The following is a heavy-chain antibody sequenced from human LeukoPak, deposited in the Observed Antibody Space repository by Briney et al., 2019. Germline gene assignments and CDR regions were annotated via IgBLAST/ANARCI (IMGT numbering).Heavy chain of an antibody. CDR1: GFTFSDYY. V-gene: IGHV3-11*01. J-gene: IGHJ5*02. CDR3: LVDTAMVTGNWFDP. CDR2: ISSSGSTI. Sequence: GGALRLSCAASGFTFSDYYMSWIRQAPGKGLERVSYISSSGSTIYYADSVKGRFTISRDNAKNALYLQMNSLRAEDTAVYYCLVDTAMVTGNWFDPWGQGTLVTVSS. D-gene: IGHD5-18*01.